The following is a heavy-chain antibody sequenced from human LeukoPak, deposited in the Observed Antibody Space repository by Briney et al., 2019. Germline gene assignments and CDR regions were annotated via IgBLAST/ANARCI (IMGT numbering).Heavy chain of an antibody. CDR2: VHYTGNT. CDR3: ARGLSSGWYHWFDP. D-gene: IGHD6-19*01. J-gene: IGHJ5*02. Sequence: PSETLSLTCIVSRGSVSGHYWSWIRQFPGRGLEWIGYVHYTGNTDYNPSLKSRVTISVDTSKNQFSLKLSSVTAADTAVYYCARGLSSGWYHWFDPWGQGTLVTVSS. V-gene: IGHV4-59*02. CDR1: RGSVSGHY.